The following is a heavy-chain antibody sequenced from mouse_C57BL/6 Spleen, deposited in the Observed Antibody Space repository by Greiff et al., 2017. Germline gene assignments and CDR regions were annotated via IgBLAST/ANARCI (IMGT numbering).Heavy chain of an antibody. CDR1: GYAFSSSW. J-gene: IGHJ2*01. CDR2: IYPGDGDT. Sequence: VQLQQSGPELVKPGASVKISCKASGYAFSSSWMNWVKQRPGKGLEWIGRIYPGDGDTNYNGKFKGKATLTADKSSSTAYMQLSSLTSEDSAVYFCAPIYYYGSSDFDYWGQGTTLTVSS. CDR3: APIYYYGSSDFDY. D-gene: IGHD1-1*01. V-gene: IGHV1-82*01.